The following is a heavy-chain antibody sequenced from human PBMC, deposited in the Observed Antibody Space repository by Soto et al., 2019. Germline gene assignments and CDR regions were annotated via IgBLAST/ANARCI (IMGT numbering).Heavy chain of an antibody. J-gene: IGHJ3*02. V-gene: IGHV2-5*02. D-gene: IGHD6-6*01. Sequence: QITLKESGPTLVKPTQTLTLTCTFSGFSLTTSGVGVGWIRQHPGKALEWLAPIYWDDEKRYSPSLQRRLTINKENPKNQVDLTVTNMNPADTATYYCAHRLYASSDDAFDIWGQGTMVYVPS. CDR2: IYWDDEK. CDR1: GFSLTTSGVG. CDR3: AHRLYASSDDAFDI.